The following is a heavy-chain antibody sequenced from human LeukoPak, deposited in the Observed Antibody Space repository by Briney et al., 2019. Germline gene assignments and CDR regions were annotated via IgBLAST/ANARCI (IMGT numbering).Heavy chain of an antibody. CDR1: GGSFSGYY. D-gene: IGHD6-19*01. Sequence: SETLSLTCAVYGGSFSGYYWSWIRQPPGKGLEWIGEINHSGSTNYNPSLKSRVTISVDTSKNQFSLKLSSVTAADTAVYYCARDRFESGWYRRYYYYYGMDVWGQGTTVTVSS. CDR3: ARDRFESGWYRRYYYYYGMDV. V-gene: IGHV4-34*01. J-gene: IGHJ6*02. CDR2: INHSGST.